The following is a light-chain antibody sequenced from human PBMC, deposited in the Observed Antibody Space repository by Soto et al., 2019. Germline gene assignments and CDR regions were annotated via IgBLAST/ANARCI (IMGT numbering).Light chain of an antibody. CDR1: SSDVGGYKY. J-gene: IGLJ2*01. Sequence: QSARAQPRSVSGSPGQSVTISCTGTSSDVGGYKYVSWYQQHPGKAPKLMIYAVSKRPSGVPDRFSGSKSGNTASLTISGLQAEDEADYYCCSYAGNYTFVFGGGTKLTVL. CDR3: CSYAGNYTFV. V-gene: IGLV2-11*01. CDR2: AVS.